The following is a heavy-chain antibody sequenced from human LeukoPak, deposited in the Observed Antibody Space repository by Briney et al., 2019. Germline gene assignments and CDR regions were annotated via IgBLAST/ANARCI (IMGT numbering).Heavy chain of an antibody. CDR3: AKDTAALSFVIDS. J-gene: IGHJ4*02. CDR1: GGTFSSYT. D-gene: IGHD2-15*01. CDR2: IIPILGIA. V-gene: IGHV1-69*04. Sequence: SVKVSCKASGGTFSSYTISWVRQAPGQGLEWVGRIIPILGIANYAQKFQGRVTITADKSTSTAYMELSSLRSEDTAVYYCAKDTAALSFVIDSWGQGTLVTVSS.